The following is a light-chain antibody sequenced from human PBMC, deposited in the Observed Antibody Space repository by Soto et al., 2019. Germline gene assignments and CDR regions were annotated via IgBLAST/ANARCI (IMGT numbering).Light chain of an antibody. CDR2: DAF. V-gene: IGKV1-17*01. CDR3: QQYNTFWT. J-gene: IGKJ1*01. Sequence: DIQMTQSPSSLSASVGDRVTITCRASQGIRKDLGWYQQKPGKAPQRLIYDAFNLHSGVSSRFSGSGSGTEFTLTISSLQPDDFATYYCQQYNTFWTFGQGTKVDIK. CDR1: QGIRKD.